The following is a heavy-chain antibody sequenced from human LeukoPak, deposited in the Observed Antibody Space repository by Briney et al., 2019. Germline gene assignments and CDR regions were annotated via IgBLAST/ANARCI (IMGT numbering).Heavy chain of an antibody. CDR3: ARRVVATIPGDY. Sequence: GGSLGLSCAASGFTFSSYSMNWVRQAPGKGLEWVSSISSSSSYIYYADSVKGRFTISRDNAKNSLYLQMNSLRAEDTAVYYCARRVVATIPGDYWGQGTLVTVSS. CDR2: ISSSSSYI. J-gene: IGHJ4*02. D-gene: IGHD5-12*01. CDR1: GFTFSSYS. V-gene: IGHV3-21*01.